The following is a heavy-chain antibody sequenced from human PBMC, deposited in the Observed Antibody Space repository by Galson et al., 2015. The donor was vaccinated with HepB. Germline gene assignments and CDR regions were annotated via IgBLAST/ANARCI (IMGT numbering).Heavy chain of an antibody. D-gene: IGHD6-13*01. Sequence: SLRLSCAASRFTFSTYSMNWVRQAPGNGLEWVSYISSSSSTIYYADSVKGRFTISRDNAENSLYLQMNSLRDEDTAVYYCARRAAAKDAFDIWGQGTMVTVSS. CDR3: ARRAAAKDAFDI. CDR2: ISSSSSTI. CDR1: RFTFSTYS. V-gene: IGHV3-48*02. J-gene: IGHJ3*02.